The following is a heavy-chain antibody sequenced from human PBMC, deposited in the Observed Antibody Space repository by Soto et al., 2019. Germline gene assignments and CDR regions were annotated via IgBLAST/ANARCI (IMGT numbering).Heavy chain of an antibody. V-gene: IGHV4-30-4*01. CDR2: INYSGTT. Sequence: QVQLQESGPGLVKPSQTLSLTCTVSGGSINSGDYYWSWIRQPPGKGLEWIGYINYSGTTYYNPSLKCLVTISVDTSKHQFSLRLTSVTAADTAVYYCARADKYDTSAIDYWGQGTLVTVSS. J-gene: IGHJ4*02. CDR3: ARADKYDTSAIDY. D-gene: IGHD3-22*01. CDR1: GGSINSGDYY.